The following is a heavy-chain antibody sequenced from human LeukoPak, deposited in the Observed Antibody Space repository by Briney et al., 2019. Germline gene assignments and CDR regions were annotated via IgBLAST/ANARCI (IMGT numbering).Heavy chain of an antibody. CDR3: ARAGRYSYDSTGYYYDAFDI. V-gene: IGHV1-46*01. D-gene: IGHD3-22*01. J-gene: IGHJ3*02. CDR1: GYSFTSHY. Sequence: ASVKVSCKASGYSFTSHYMHWVRQAPGQGLEWMGLINPSGSSTLYAQKFQGRVTMTRDMSTTTDYMELSSLRSEDTAVYYCARAGRYSYDSTGYYYDAFDIWGQGTMVTVSS. CDR2: INPSGSST.